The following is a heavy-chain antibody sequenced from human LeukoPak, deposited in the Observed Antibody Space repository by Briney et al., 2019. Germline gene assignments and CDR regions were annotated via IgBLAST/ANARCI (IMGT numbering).Heavy chain of an antibody. J-gene: IGHJ4*02. CDR3: AKDKRYCSSTSCPGYSYGIDY. V-gene: IGHV3-23*01. CDR2: VSDSGDAT. D-gene: IGHD2-2*01. CDR1: GFTFRSYA. Sequence: PGGSLRLSCAASGFTFRSYAMSWVRQPPGKGLEWVSAVSDSGDATRYADSVKGRFTISRDNSKDTLYLQMNSLRAEDTAVYYCAKDKRYCSSTSCPGYSYGIDYWGQGTLVTVSS.